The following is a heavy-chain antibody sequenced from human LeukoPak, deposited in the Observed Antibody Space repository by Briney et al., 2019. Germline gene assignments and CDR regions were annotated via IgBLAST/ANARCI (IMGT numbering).Heavy chain of an antibody. V-gene: IGHV3-53*01. CDR2: LFSGGNT. J-gene: IGHJ6*02. CDR3: ARESGFGALFPHCMDV. Sequence: SGGSLRLSCAASGFGVSNNYMSWVRQAPGKGLEWVSVLFSGGNTYYADSVKGRFTISRDNSRNTLYLQMNSLRAEDTAVYYCARESGFGALFPHCMDVWGQGTTVIVSS. D-gene: IGHD3-10*01. CDR1: GFGVSNNY.